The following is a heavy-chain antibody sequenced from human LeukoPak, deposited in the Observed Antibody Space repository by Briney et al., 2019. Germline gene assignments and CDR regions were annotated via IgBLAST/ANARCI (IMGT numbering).Heavy chain of an antibody. CDR1: GFTFSSYG. D-gene: IGHD3-3*01. V-gene: IGHV3-30*18. CDR2: ISYDGSNK. CDR3: AKFIDFWSGYYNWFDY. Sequence: GRSLRLSCAASGFTFSSYGMHWVRQAPGKGLEWVAVISYDGSNKYYADSVKGRFTISRDNSKNTLYLQMNSLRAEDTAVYYCAKFIDFWSGYYNWFDYWDQGTLVTVSS. J-gene: IGHJ4*02.